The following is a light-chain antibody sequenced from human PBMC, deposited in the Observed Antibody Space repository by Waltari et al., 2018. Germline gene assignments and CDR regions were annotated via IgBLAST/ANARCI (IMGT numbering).Light chain of an antibody. J-gene: IGKJ4*01. V-gene: IGKV3-11*01. CDR3: QQRSKCFT. CDR1: QSVSSY. CDR2: DAS. Sequence: EVALTQSPATLALSTGERATLSCRASQSVSSYLAWYQQKPGQTPRPLIYDASKMATGIPARFTGSGSETHFTLTISSLEPEDFAVYYCQQRSKCFTWGGETKVEIK.